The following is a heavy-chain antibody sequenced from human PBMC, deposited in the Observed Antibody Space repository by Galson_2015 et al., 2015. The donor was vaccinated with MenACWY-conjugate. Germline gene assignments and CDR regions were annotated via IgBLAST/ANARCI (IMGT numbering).Heavy chain of an antibody. D-gene: IGHD3-16*02. Sequence: SLRLSCAASGFTFSNYWMTWVRQAPGKGLEWVANIIQDGSEKKYVDSVKGRFAISRDNARNSLYLQMNSLRVEDTAVYYCAAVSTSDRYYWGQGTLVTVSS. CDR2: IIQDGSEK. CDR3: AAVSTSDRYY. V-gene: IGHV3-7*03. J-gene: IGHJ4*02. CDR1: GFTFSNYW.